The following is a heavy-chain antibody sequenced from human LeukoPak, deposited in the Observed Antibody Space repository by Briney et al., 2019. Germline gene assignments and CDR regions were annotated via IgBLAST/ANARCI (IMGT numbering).Heavy chain of an antibody. CDR3: ASVLRGVIRNYYYYYMDV. Sequence: SETLSLTCSVYGGSFSDKHWSWIRQTPGKGLERIGEVDHSGSTNYSPSLKSRVTVSVDTSKNQFSLKLSSVTAADTAVYYCASVLRGVIRNYYYYYMDVWGKGTTVIVSS. V-gene: IGHV4-34*01. D-gene: IGHD3-10*01. J-gene: IGHJ6*03. CDR1: GGSFSDKH. CDR2: VDHSGST.